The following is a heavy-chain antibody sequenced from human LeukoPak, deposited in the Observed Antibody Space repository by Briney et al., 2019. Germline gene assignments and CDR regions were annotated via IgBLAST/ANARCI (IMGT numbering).Heavy chain of an antibody. CDR2: IIPILGIA. V-gene: IGHV1-69*04. CDR3: AREGVLMCRYYFDY. D-gene: IGHD3-3*01. Sequence: GASVKVSCKASGGTFSSYTISWVRQAPGQGLEWMGRIIPILGIANYAQKFQGRVTITADKSTSTAYMELSSLRSEDTAVYYCAREGVLMCRYYFDYWGQGTLVTVSS. CDR1: GGTFSSYT. J-gene: IGHJ4*02.